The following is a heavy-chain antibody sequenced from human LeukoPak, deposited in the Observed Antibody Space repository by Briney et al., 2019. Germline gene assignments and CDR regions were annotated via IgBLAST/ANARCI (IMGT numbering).Heavy chain of an antibody. D-gene: IGHD2-2*01. J-gene: IGHJ6*03. Sequence: PSETLSLTCAVYGGSLSGYYWSWIRQPPGKGLEWIGEINHSGSNNYNPSLKSRVTISVDTSRNQFSLKLSSVTAADTAVYYCVGYCSSTSCYVGSYYYYMDVWGKGTTVTVS. CDR3: VGYCSSTSCYVGSYYYYMDV. CDR2: INHSGSN. CDR1: GGSLSGYY. V-gene: IGHV4-34*01.